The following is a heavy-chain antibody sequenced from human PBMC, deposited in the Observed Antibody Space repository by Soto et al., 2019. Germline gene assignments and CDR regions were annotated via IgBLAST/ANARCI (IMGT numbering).Heavy chain of an antibody. CDR2: ISGSGGST. J-gene: IGHJ4*02. V-gene: IGHV3-23*01. CDR3: AKERDCSSTSCHDLDY. CDR1: GFTFSSYA. D-gene: IGHD2-2*01. Sequence: GGSLRLSCAASGFTFSSYAMSWVRQAPGKGLEWVSAISGSGGSTYYADSVKGRFTISRDNSKNTLYLQMNSLRAEDTAVYYCAKERDCSSTSCHDLDYWGQGTLVTVSS.